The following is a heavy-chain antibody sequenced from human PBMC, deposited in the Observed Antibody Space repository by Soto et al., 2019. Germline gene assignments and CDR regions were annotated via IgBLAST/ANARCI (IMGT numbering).Heavy chain of an antibody. Sequence: EVQLVESGGGLVKPGESLRLSCVAYGFNFNTYTMSWVRQAPGKGLEWVSSISSKSAYIYYADSVEGRFTVSRDNAKTSLYLQMTALRADDTAVYYCARVGRYYSESTESDWGQGTLVTVSS. J-gene: IGHJ4*02. D-gene: IGHD3-22*01. V-gene: IGHV3-21*01. CDR3: ARVGRYYSESTESD. CDR2: ISSKSAYI. CDR1: GFNFNTYT.